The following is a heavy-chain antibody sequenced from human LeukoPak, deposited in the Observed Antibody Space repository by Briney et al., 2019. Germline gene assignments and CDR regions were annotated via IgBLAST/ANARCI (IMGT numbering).Heavy chain of an antibody. J-gene: IGHJ4*02. CDR2: ISGSGGST. V-gene: IGHV3-23*01. D-gene: IGHD5-12*01. CDR3: AKDGRGYSGYDCDH. CDR1: GFTFSSYW. Sequence: GGSLRLSCAASGFTFSSYWMSWVRQAPGKGLEWVSAISGSGGSTYYADSVKGRFTISRDNSKNTLYLQMNSLRAEDTAVYYCAKDGRGYSGYDCDHWGQGTLVTVSS.